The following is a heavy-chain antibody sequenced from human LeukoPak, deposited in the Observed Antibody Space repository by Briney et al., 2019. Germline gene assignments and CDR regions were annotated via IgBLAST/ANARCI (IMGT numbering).Heavy chain of an antibody. Sequence: ASVKVSCKASGYTFTSYGISWVRQAPGQGLEWMGWISAYNGNTNYAQKLHGRVTMTTDTSTSTAYMELRSLRSDDTAVYYCARVVPAAIRNWFDPWGQGTLVTVSS. V-gene: IGHV1-18*01. CDR2: ISAYNGNT. CDR1: GYTFTSYG. CDR3: ARVVPAAIRNWFDP. J-gene: IGHJ5*02. D-gene: IGHD2-2*01.